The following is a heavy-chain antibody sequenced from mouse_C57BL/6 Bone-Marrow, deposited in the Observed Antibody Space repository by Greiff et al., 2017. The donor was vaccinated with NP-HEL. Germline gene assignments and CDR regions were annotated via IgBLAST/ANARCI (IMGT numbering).Heavy chain of an antibody. CDR3: ARTRYGSRLDY. J-gene: IGHJ2*01. D-gene: IGHD1-1*01. CDR2: IYPGDGDP. Sequence: QVQLQQSGPELVKPGASVKISCKASGYAFSSSWMNWVKQRPGKGLEWIGRIYPGDGDPNYNGKFKGKATLTADKSSSTAYMQLSSLTSEDSAVYFCARTRYGSRLDYWGQGTTLTVSS. V-gene: IGHV1-82*01. CDR1: GYAFSSSW.